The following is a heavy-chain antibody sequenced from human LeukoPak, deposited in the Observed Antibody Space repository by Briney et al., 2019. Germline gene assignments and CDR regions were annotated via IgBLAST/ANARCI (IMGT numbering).Heavy chain of an antibody. D-gene: IGHD6-25*01. Sequence: SETLSLTCTVSGGSISSYYWSWIRQPPGKGLEWIGYIYTSWNTNYNPSLKSRVTISVDTSKNKFSLKLSDVTDADTAVYYCARRVYNSAKSYGGYFYYYYMDVWGKGTTVTVSS. CDR2: IYTSWNT. J-gene: IGHJ6*03. V-gene: IGHV4-4*09. CDR3: ARRVYNSAKSYGGYFYYYYMDV. CDR1: GGSISSYY.